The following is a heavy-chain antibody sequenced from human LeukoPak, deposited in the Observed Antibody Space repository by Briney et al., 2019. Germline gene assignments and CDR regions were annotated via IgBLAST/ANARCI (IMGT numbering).Heavy chain of an antibody. CDR3: ARVLAAAGTGFWFDP. CDR1: GYTFTSYG. Sequence: ASVKVSCKASGYTFTSYGISWVRQAPGQGLEWMGWISAYNGNTNYALKLQGRVTMTTDTSTSTAYMELRSLRSDDTAVYYCARVLAAAGTGFWFDPWGQGTLVTVSS. J-gene: IGHJ5*02. V-gene: IGHV1-18*01. D-gene: IGHD6-13*01. CDR2: ISAYNGNT.